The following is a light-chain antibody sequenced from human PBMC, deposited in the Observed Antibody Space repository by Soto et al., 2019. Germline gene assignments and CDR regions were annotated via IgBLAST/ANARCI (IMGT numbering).Light chain of an antibody. CDR2: VAS. Sequence: DIQLTQSPASLSASLGDRVIITCRASHDIGTSLTWFQQRPGKAPRSLISVASRLQHEVSSTFTDSRSGSESTLTISSLQPEDVASYFCLQYSSQPLTIGGWTSLQIK. V-gene: IGKV1-16*01. J-gene: IGKJ4*01. CDR3: LQYSSQPLT. CDR1: HDIGTS.